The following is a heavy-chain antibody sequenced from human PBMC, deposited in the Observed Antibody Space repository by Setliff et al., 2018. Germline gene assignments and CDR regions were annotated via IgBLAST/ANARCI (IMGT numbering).Heavy chain of an antibody. D-gene: IGHD3-10*01. Sequence: ASVKVSCKASGYTFRSYGINWVRQAPGQGLEWMGWIRVYDGYTDYAQKFQGRVTMTRDTSISTAYMELSRLRSDDTAVYYCARVGSLAPLYYGNYWGQGTLVTVSS. V-gene: IGHV1-2*02. CDR3: ARVGSLAPLYYGNY. CDR2: IRVYDGYT. J-gene: IGHJ4*02. CDR1: GYTFRSYG.